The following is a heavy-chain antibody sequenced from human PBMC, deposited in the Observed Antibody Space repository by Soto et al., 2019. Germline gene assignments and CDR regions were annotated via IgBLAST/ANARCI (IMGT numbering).Heavy chain of an antibody. D-gene: IGHD3-3*01. CDR2: IKRDGSEK. V-gene: IGHV3-7*03. CDR1: GFTFGNNW. J-gene: IGHJ4*02. Sequence: EVQLVESGGGLVQPGGSLRLSCAASGFTFGNNWMSWVRQAPGKGLEWVANIKRDGSEKYYVDSVKGRFAISRENAKNTLYLQMNSLRADYTAVYYCASLEWESSGYADYWGQGTLVTVSS. CDR3: ASLEWESSGYADY.